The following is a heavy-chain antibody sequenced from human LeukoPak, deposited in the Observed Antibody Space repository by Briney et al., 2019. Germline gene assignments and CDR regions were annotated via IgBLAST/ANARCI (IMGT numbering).Heavy chain of an antibody. CDR3: AREGNAFDI. V-gene: IGHV3-7*01. J-gene: IGHJ3*02. D-gene: IGHD3-10*01. CDR2: MRQDGSDK. CDR1: GFTFSSYS. Sequence: PGGSLRLSCAPSGFTFSSYSMDWVRQAPGKGLEWVANMRQDGSDKYYVDFVKGRFTISRDNAKNSLYLQMNSLRAEDTAVYYCAREGNAFDIWGQGTMVTVSS.